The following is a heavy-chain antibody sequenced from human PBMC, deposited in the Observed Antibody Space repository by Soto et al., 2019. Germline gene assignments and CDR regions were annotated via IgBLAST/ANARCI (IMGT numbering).Heavy chain of an antibody. CDR2: ISSNGGST. CDR1: GFTFSSYA. CDR3: VKDLGYCSSTSCYKNYYYYYGMDV. J-gene: IGHJ6*02. D-gene: IGHD2-2*02. V-gene: IGHV3-64D*06. Sequence: GGSLRLSCSASGFTFSSYAMHWVRQAPGKGLEYVSAISSNGGSTYYADSVKGRFTISRDNSKNTLYLQMSSLRAEDTAVYYCVKDLGYCSSTSCYKNYYYYYGMDVWGQGTTVTVSS.